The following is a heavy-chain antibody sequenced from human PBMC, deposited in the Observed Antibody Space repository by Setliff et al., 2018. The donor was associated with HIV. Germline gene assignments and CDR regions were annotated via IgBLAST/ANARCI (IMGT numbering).Heavy chain of an antibody. D-gene: IGHD3-10*01. CDR3: ARRRESSRGLDY. J-gene: IGHJ4*02. CDR1: GGTFSSYA. V-gene: IGHV1-69*05. Sequence: SVKVSCKASGGTFSSYAISWVRQAPGQGLGWMGGIIPIFGTANYAQKFQGRVTITTDTSTSTVYMELSSLTSEDTAMYYCARRRESSRGLDYWGQGTLVTVSS. CDR2: IIPIFGTA.